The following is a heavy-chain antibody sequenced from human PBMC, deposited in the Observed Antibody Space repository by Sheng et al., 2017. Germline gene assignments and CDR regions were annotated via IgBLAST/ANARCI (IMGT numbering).Heavy chain of an antibody. Sequence: QVQLQQWGAGLLKPSETLSLTCAVYGGSFSGYYWSWIRQPPGKGLEWIGEINHSGSTNYNPSLKSRVTISVDTSKNQFSLKLSSVTAADTAVYYCARGKHEVPRYYDYVWGSYRSPRRWFDPSGRGTRRSPSPQ. CDR1: GGSFSGYY. CDR2: INHSGST. D-gene: IGHD3-16*02. CDR3: ARGKHEVPRYYDYVWGSYRSPRRWFDP. V-gene: IGHV4-34*01. J-gene: IGHJ5*01.